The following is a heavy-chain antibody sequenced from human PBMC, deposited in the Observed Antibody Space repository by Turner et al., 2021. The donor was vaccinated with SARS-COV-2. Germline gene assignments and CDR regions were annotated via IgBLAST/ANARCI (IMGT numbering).Heavy chain of an antibody. V-gene: IGHV3-64D*06. J-gene: IGHJ4*02. Sequence: EVQLVEPGGGLVQPGESLRLSCSASGFTFSSYAMHWVRQAPGKGLEYVSAISSNGGSTYYADSVKGRFSISRDNSKNTVYLQMSSLRVDDTAIYYCFGSGWYLGDYWGQGALVTVSS. CDR3: FGSGWYLGDY. CDR1: GFTFSSYA. CDR2: ISSNGGST. D-gene: IGHD6-19*01.